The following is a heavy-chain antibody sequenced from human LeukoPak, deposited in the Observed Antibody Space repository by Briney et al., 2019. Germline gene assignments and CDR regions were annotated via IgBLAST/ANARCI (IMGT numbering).Heavy chain of an antibody. J-gene: IGHJ5*02. CDR2: IYYSGST. V-gene: IGHV4-59*01. Sequence: SETLSLTCTVSGGSISSYYWGWIRQPPGKGLEWIGYIYYSGSTNYNPSLKSRVTISVDTSKNQFSLKLSSVTAADTAVYYCARGYRYCSGGSCYLNWFDPWGQGTLVTVSS. CDR3: ARGYRYCSGGSCYLNWFDP. CDR1: GGSISSYY. D-gene: IGHD2-15*01.